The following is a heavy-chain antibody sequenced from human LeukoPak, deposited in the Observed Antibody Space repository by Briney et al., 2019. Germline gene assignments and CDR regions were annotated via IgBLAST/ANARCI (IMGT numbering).Heavy chain of an antibody. CDR3: ARLNTMIVVVAKGRRAFDI. Sequence: SETLSLTCAVYGGSFSGYYWSWIRQPPGKGLEWIGEINHSGSTNYNPSLKSRVTISVDTSKNQFSLKLSSVTAADTAVYYCARLNTMIVVVAKGRRAFDIWGQGTMVTVSS. D-gene: IGHD3-22*01. J-gene: IGHJ3*02. V-gene: IGHV4-34*01. CDR1: GGSFSGYY. CDR2: INHSGST.